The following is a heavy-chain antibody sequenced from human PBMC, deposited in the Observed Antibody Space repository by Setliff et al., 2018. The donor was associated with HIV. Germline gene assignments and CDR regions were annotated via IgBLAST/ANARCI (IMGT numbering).Heavy chain of an antibody. CDR1: GFTFSDYY. CDR2: IKQDGSEK. D-gene: IGHD3-22*01. Sequence: GGSLRLSCAASGFTFSDYYMSWIRQAPGKGLEWMANIKQDGSEKYYVDSVKGRFTISRDNAKNSLYLQMNSLRAEDTAVYYCARGDFYDSSGYFTDAFDIWGQGTMVTVSS. CDR3: ARGDFYDSSGYFTDAFDI. J-gene: IGHJ3*02. V-gene: IGHV3-7*03.